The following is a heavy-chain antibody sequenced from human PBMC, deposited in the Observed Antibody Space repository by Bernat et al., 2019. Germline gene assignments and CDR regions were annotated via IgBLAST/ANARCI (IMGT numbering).Heavy chain of an antibody. J-gene: IGHJ5*02. Sequence: QMQLVQSGPEVKKPGTSVKVSCKASGFTFTSSAVQWVRQARGQRLEWIGWIVVGSGNTNYAQKFQERVTITRDMSTSTAYMELGSVRSEGTAVYYCAAVGWGVLVDPWGQGTLVTVSS. CDR3: AAVGWGVLVDP. D-gene: IGHD2-8*02. CDR1: GFTFTSSA. V-gene: IGHV1-58*01. CDR2: IVVGSGNT.